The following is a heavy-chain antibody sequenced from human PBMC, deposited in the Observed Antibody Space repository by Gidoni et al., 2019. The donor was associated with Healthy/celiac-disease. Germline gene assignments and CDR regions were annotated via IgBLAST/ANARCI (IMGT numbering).Heavy chain of an antibody. V-gene: IGHV5-51*01. J-gene: IGHJ4*02. D-gene: IGHD3-22*01. CDR1: GYSFTSYW. CDR2: IYPGDSDT. Sequence: EVQLVQSGAEVKKPGESLKISCKGSGYSFTSYWIGWVRQMPGKGLEWMGIIYPGDSDTRYSPSFQGQVTISADKSISTAYLQWSSLKASDTAMYYCARGNYYDSSGYYWETGFDYWGQGTLVTVSS. CDR3: ARGNYYDSSGYYWETGFDY.